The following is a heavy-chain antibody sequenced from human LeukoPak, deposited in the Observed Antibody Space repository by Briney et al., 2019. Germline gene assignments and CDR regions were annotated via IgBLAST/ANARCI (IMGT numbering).Heavy chain of an antibody. J-gene: IGHJ5*02. CDR1: GFTFSSYW. CDR3: ARVSRATGGAWFDP. V-gene: IGHV3-74*01. D-gene: IGHD1-26*01. Sequence: GGSLRPSCAASGFTFSSYWMHWVRQAPGKGLVWVSRINSDGSSTSYADSVKGRFTISRDNAKNTLYLQMNSLRAEDTAVYYCARVSRATGGAWFDPWGQGTLVTVSS. CDR2: INSDGSST.